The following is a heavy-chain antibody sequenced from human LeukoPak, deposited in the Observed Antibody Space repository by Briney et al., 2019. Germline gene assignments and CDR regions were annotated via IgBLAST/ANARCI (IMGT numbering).Heavy chain of an antibody. CDR3: ARGKHYDSSGYYPFDY. V-gene: IGHV3-53*01. J-gene: IGHJ4*02. Sequence: PGGSLRLSCAGSGFTFSSYGMHWVRQAPGKGLEWVSVIYSGGSTYYADSVKGRFTISRDNSKNTLYLQMNSLRAEDTAVYYCARGKHYDSSGYYPFDYWGRGTLVTVSS. CDR1: GFTFSSYG. D-gene: IGHD3-22*01. CDR2: IYSGGST.